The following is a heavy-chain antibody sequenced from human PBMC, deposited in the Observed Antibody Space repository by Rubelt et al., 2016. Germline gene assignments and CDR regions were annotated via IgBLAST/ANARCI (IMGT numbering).Heavy chain of an antibody. CDR2: IHYSGST. V-gene: IGHV4-39*02. D-gene: IGHD6-19*01. J-gene: IGHJ4*02. Sequence: QLQLHESGPGLVKPSETLSLTCTVSGGSISSSSHYWGWIRQPPGKDLEWIGTIHYSGSTYYNPSLKSGVAISADTSTNQFSLKRSSVTAADTAVYYCARDLDTRGWYWDYWGQGTLVTVSS. CDR3: ARDLDTRGWYWDY. CDR1: GGSISSSSHY.